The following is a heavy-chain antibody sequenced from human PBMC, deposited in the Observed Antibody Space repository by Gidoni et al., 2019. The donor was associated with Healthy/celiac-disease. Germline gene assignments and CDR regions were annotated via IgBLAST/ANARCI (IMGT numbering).Heavy chain of an antibody. Sequence: EVQLVESGGGLVKPGGSLRLSCAASAFTFSSYSMNWVRQAPGKGLEWVSSISSSSSYIYYADSVKGRFTISRDNAKNSLYLQMNSLRAEDTAVYYCASEAYYYDSSGYYPEYFQHWGQGTLVTVSS. J-gene: IGHJ1*01. V-gene: IGHV3-21*01. CDR3: ASEAYYYDSSGYYPEYFQH. CDR2: ISSSSSYI. CDR1: AFTFSSYS. D-gene: IGHD3-22*01.